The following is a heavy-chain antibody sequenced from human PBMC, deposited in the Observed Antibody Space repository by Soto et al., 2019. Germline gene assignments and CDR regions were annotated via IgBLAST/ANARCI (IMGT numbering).Heavy chain of an antibody. D-gene: IGHD1-26*01. CDR2: ISGTGIST. Sequence: GGSLRLSCAASGFTFSIYAMIWVRQAPGKGLEWVSSISGTGISTYYADSVKGRFTISRDNSKNTLYMQMNGRRAEDTAVYFCAKDLPIVGATENYWGQGTLVTVSS. J-gene: IGHJ4*02. CDR3: AKDLPIVGATENY. CDR1: GFTFSIYA. V-gene: IGHV3-23*01.